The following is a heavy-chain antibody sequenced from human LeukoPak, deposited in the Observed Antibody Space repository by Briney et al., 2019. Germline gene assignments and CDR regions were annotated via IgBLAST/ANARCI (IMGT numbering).Heavy chain of an antibody. D-gene: IGHD5-12*01. CDR1: GSTFSNYW. Sequence: GGSLRLSCVVSGSTFSNYWMHWVRQAPGKGLVWVSRINTDGSDTSYVDSVRGRFTVSRDNAKNTLYLQMHSLRSEDTAVYYCARRGEDGFGYRYWGQGTLVTVSS. J-gene: IGHJ4*02. V-gene: IGHV3-74*01. CDR2: INTDGSDT. CDR3: ARRGEDGFGYRY.